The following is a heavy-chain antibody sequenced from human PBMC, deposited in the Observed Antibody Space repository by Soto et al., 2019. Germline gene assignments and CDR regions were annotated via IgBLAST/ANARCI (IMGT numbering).Heavy chain of an antibody. Sequence: QVQLVQSGAEVKKPGSSVKVSCKASGGTFSSYTISWVRQAPGQGLEWMGRIIPILGIANYAQKFQGRVTITADKSTSTAYMELSSLRSEDTAVYYCASFTSMGIDVWGHGTTVTVSS. J-gene: IGHJ6*02. CDR3: ASFTSMGIDV. V-gene: IGHV1-69*02. CDR2: IIPILGIA. CDR1: GGTFSSYT. D-gene: IGHD3-3*01.